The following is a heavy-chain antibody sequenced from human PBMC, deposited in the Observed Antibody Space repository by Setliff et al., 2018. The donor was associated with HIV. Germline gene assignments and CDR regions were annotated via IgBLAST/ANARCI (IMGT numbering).Heavy chain of an antibody. CDR2: IGPYNGRT. J-gene: IGHJ6*04. Sequence: ASVKVSCKTSGYMFIAYGMSWVRRAPGQGLEWMGWIGPYNGRTEYAQEFQGRVSLTIDTSASTAYMELRSLRSDDTAVYYCAKDTEAGSRRFEPMDVWGKGTTVTVSS. CDR3: AKDTEAGSRRFEPMDV. CDR1: GYMFIAYG. D-gene: IGHD3-10*01. V-gene: IGHV1-18*01.